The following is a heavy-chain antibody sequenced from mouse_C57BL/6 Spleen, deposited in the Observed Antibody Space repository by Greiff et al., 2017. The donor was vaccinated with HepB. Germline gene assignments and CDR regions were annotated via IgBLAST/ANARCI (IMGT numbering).Heavy chain of an antibody. CDR1: GFSFNTYA. CDR2: IRSKSNNYAT. D-gene: IGHD3-2*02. V-gene: IGHV10-1*01. J-gene: IGHJ3*01. CDR3: VRPDSSGWFAY. Sequence: DVKLVESGGGLVQPKGSLKLSCAASGFSFNTYAMNWVRQAPGKGLEWVARIRSKSNNYATYYADSVKDRFTISRNDSESIIYLQMNNLKTEDTAMYYCVRPDSSGWFAYWGQGTLVTVSA.